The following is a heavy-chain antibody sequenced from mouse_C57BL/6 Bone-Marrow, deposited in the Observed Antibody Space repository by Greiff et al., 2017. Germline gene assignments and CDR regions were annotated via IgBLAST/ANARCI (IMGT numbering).Heavy chain of an antibody. CDR2: IYPGSGST. D-gene: IGHD1-1*01. CDR1: GYTFTSYW. V-gene: IGHV1-55*01. Sequence: QVQLQQSGAELVKPGASVKMSCKASGYTFTSYWITWVKQRPGQGLEWIGDIYPGSGSTNYNEKFKSKATLTVDTSSSTAYMQLSSLTSEDSAVYYCARSDYYGSPFAYWGQGTLVTVSA. J-gene: IGHJ3*01. CDR3: ARSDYYGSPFAY.